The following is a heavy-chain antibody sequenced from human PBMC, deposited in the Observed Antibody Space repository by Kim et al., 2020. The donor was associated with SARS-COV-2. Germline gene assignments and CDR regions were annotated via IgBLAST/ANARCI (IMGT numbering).Heavy chain of an antibody. J-gene: IGHJ4*02. CDR3: ARGKDY. Sequence: AYNGNTNYAQKVQGRVTMTTDTSTSTAYMELRSLRSDDTAVYYCARGKDYWGQGTLVTVSS. CDR2: AYNGNT. V-gene: IGHV1-18*01.